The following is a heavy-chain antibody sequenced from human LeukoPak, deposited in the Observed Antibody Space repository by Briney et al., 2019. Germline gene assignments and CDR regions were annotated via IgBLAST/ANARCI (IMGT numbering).Heavy chain of an antibody. CDR1: GGSFSGYY. Sequence: ASETLSLTCAVYGGSFSGYYWSWIRQPPGKGLEWIGEINHSGSTNYNPSLKSRVTMSVDTSKNQFSLKLSSVTAADTAVYYCARGRGRQWLLPSYYFDYWGQGTLVTVSS. D-gene: IGHD6-19*01. CDR2: INHSGST. J-gene: IGHJ4*02. V-gene: IGHV4-34*01. CDR3: ARGRGRQWLLPSYYFDY.